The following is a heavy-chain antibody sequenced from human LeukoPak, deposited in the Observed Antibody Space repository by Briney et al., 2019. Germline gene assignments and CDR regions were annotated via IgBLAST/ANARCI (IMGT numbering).Heavy chain of an antibody. CDR3: ARGYNWFDP. CDR2: ISSNGGST. Sequence: GGSLRLSCAAPGFTFSSYAMHWVRQAPGKGLEYVSAISSNGGSTYYANSVKGRFTISRDNSKNTLYLQMGSLRTEDMAVYYCARGYNWFDPWGQGTLVTVSS. V-gene: IGHV3-64*01. J-gene: IGHJ5*02. CDR1: GFTFSSYA.